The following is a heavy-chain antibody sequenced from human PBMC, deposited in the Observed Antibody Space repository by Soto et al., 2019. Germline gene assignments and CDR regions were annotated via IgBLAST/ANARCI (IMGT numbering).Heavy chain of an antibody. CDR3: AREVVDRGVVVVAAMWWYFDL. V-gene: IGHV1-69*08. Sequence: QVQLVQSGAEVKKPGSSVKVSCKASGGTFSSYTISWVRQAPGQGLEWMGRIIPILGIANYAQKFQGRVTITADKSTSTAYMELSSLRSEDTAVYYCAREVVDRGVVVVAAMWWYFDLWGRGTLVTVSS. J-gene: IGHJ2*01. D-gene: IGHD2-15*01. CDR1: GGTFSSYT. CDR2: IIPILGIA.